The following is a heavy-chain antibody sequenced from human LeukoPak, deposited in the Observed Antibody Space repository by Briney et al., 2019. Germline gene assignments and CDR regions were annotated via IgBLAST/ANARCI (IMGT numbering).Heavy chain of an antibody. CDR1: GYTFTSYD. V-gene: IGHV1-8*01. Sequence: VASVKVSCKASGYTFTSYDINWVRQATGQGLEWMGWMNPNSGNTGYAQKFQGRVTMTRSTSISTAYMELSSLRSEDTAVYYCASRVGATGSIDYWGQGTLVTVSS. D-gene: IGHD1-26*01. J-gene: IGHJ4*02. CDR2: MNPNSGNT. CDR3: ASRVGATGSIDY.